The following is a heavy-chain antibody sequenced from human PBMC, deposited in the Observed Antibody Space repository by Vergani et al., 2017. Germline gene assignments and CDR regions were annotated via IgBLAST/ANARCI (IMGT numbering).Heavy chain of an antibody. J-gene: IGHJ6*03. CDR1: GGSISSYY. V-gene: IGHV4-59*01. CDR2: IYYSGST. D-gene: IGHD3-10*01. Sequence: QVQLQESGPGLVKPSETLSLTCTVSGGSISSYYWSWIRQPPGKGLEWIGYIYYSGSTNYNPSLKSRVTISVATSKNQFSLKLSSVTAADTAVYYCARATLGFGELLSIYYYMDVWGKGTTVTVSS. CDR3: ARATLGFGELLSIYYYMDV.